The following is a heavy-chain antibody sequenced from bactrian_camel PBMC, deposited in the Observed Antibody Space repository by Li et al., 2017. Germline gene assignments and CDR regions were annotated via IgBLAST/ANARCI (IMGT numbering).Heavy chain of an antibody. V-gene: IGHV3S55*01. CDR3: AAKNSQSSWPPCNDWPPYNY. Sequence: HVQLVESGGGSVQVGGSLRLSCVASGDTMGRYCLGWFRQIPDKEREGVAGIESDGSTSYADSVKGRFTISRDKNTLYLQMNNLKPEDTAMYYCAAKNSQSSWPPCNDWPPYNYWGQGTQVTVS. D-gene: IGHD1*01. CDR2: IESDGST. CDR1: GDTMGRYC. J-gene: IGHJ4*01.